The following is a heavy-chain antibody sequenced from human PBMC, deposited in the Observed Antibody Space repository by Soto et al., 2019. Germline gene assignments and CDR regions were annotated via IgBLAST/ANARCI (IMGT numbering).Heavy chain of an antibody. CDR2: VYYSGDS. V-gene: IGHV4-39*01. D-gene: IGHD2-2*01. Sequence: QLQLQESGPGLVKPSETLSLTCTVSGGSISISYYWGWIRQPPGKGLEWIGTVYYSGDSFNNPSLKSRVTMSVDTSKNQFSLKLTSVTAADTAVYYCARQRRFCGDTSCYAAGWFDPWGQGTLVTVSS. CDR3: ARQRRFCGDTSCYAAGWFDP. CDR1: GGSISISYY. J-gene: IGHJ5*02.